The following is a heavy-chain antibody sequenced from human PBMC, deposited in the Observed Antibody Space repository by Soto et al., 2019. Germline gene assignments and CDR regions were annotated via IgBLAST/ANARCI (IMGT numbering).Heavy chain of an antibody. Sequence: SVKVSCKAPGGTLNTYAISWVRQAPGQGLEWMGSVLPFLGTTNYAKKFQGRVTITADQSTSTMELSSLRSADTAMYFCARDVTAMEALHYYDTWGQGTPVTVSS. CDR3: ARDVTAMEALHYYDT. J-gene: IGHJ4*02. CDR2: VLPFLGTT. CDR1: GGTLNTYA. V-gene: IGHV1-69*11. D-gene: IGHD5-18*01.